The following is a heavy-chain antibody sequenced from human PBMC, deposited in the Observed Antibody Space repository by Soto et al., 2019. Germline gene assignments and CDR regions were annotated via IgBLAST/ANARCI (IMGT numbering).Heavy chain of an antibody. V-gene: IGHV3-48*01. Sequence: VSLRLSCVASGFTSDDYAMHWVRQVPGKGLEWVSYISSSSSTIYYADSVKGRFTISRDDSKNTLYLQMNSLKTEDTAVYYCTTGLLWFGDHTQYYYYYGMDVWGQGTTVTVSS. J-gene: IGHJ6*02. CDR1: GFTSDDYA. D-gene: IGHD3-10*01. CDR2: ISSSSSTI. CDR3: TTGLLWFGDHTQYYYYYGMDV.